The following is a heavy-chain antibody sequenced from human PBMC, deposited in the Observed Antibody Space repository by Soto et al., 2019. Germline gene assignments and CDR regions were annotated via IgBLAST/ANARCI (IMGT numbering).Heavy chain of an antibody. V-gene: IGHV3-23*01. J-gene: IGHJ4*02. CDR1: GFTFSSYA. Sequence: GGSLRLSCAASGFTFSSYAMSWVRQASGKGLEWVSAISGSGGSTYYADSVKGRFTISRDNSKNTLYLQMNSLRAEYTAVYYCAKDFQVYYDILTGYWNSFDYWGQGT. CDR3: AKDFQVYYDILTGYWNSFDY. D-gene: IGHD3-9*01. CDR2: ISGSGGST.